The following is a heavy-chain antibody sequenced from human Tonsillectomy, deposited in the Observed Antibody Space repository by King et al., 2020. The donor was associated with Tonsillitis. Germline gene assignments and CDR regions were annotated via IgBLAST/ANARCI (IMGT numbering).Heavy chain of an antibody. Sequence: QLQESGPGLVKPSETLSLTCTVSGGSISSSSYYWGWIRQPPGKGLEWIGSLYYSGSTYYNPSLKSRVTISVDTSKNQFSLKLTSVTAADTAVYYCARHAVSGSGSYSRWDNWFDPWGQGTLVTVSS. J-gene: IGHJ5*02. V-gene: IGHV4-39*07. D-gene: IGHD3-10*01. CDR3: ARHAVSGSGSYSRWDNWFDP. CDR1: GGSISSSSYY. CDR2: LYYSGST.